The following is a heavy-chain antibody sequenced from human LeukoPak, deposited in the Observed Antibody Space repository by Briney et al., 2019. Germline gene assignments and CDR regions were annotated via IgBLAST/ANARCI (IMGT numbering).Heavy chain of an antibody. CDR2: IIPILGIA. CDR3: ARASPNRYCSSTSCRNWFDP. CDR1: GGTFSSYA. Sequence: SVTVSCTASGGTFSSYAISWVRQAPGQGLEWMGRIIPILGIANYEQKFQGRVTITADKFTSTAYMELRSLRSDDTAVYYCARASPNRYCSSTSCRNWFDPWGQGTLVTVSS. D-gene: IGHD2-2*01. J-gene: IGHJ5*02. V-gene: IGHV1-69*04.